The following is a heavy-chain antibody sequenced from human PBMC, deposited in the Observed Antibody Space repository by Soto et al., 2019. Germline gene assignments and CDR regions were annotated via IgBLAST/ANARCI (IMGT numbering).Heavy chain of an antibody. D-gene: IGHD6-19*01. CDR1: GYRFTSYS. Sequence: ASVKLSSAACGYRFTSYSMHWLRQAPEQGLEWMGIINPSGGSTSYAQKFQGRVTMTRDTSTSTVYMELSSLRSEDTAVYYCARDEIAVAGNGRAAFDIWGKGTMVTVSS. V-gene: IGHV1-46*01. CDR2: INPSGGST. CDR3: ARDEIAVAGNGRAAFDI. J-gene: IGHJ3*02.